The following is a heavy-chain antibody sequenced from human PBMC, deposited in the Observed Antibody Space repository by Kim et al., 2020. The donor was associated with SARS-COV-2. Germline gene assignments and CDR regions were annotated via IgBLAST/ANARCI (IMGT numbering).Heavy chain of an antibody. CDR2: ISSSSSYI. J-gene: IGHJ4*02. CDR1: GFTFSSYS. CDR3: ARDPEYSDSSGQGFAS. D-gene: IGHD3-22*01. V-gene: IGHV3-21*01. Sequence: GGSLRLSCAASGFTFSSYSMNWVRQAPGKGLEWVSSISSSSSYIYYADSVKGRFTISRDNAKNSLYLQMNSLRAEDTAVYYCARDPEYSDSSGQGFASWGQGPWSPSPQ.